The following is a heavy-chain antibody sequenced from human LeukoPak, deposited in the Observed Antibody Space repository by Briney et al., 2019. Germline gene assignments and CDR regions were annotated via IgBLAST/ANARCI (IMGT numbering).Heavy chain of an antibody. V-gene: IGHV1-69*13. CDR1: GGTFSGYA. CDR2: IIPIFGTA. D-gene: IGHD3-9*01. J-gene: IGHJ4*02. CDR3: ARGVRRYFDWLLDY. Sequence: SVKVSCKASGGTFSGYAISWVRQAPGQGLEWMGGIIPIFGTANYAQKFQGRVTITAEESTSTAYMERSSLRSEDTAVYYCARGVRRYFDWLLDYWGQGTLVTVSS.